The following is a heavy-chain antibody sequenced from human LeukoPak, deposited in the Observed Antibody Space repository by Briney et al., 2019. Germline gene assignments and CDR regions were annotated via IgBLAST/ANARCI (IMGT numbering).Heavy chain of an antibody. V-gene: IGHV1-18*01. CDR3: AREGATAGLFDY. CDR1: GYTFTSYD. Sequence: AASVKVSCKASGYTFTSYDINWVRQATGQGLEWMGWISAYNDNTNYAQNLQGRVTMTTDTSTSTAYMELRSLRSDDTAVYYCAREGATAGLFDYWGQGTLVTVSS. CDR2: ISAYNDNT. J-gene: IGHJ4*02. D-gene: IGHD6-13*01.